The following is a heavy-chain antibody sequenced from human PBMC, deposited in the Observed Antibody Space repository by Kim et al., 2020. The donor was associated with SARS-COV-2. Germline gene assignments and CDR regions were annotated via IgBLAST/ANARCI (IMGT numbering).Heavy chain of an antibody. CDR3: ARGGGGYCSGGSCDSVGMDV. D-gene: IGHD2-15*01. J-gene: IGHJ6*02. Sequence: RVTIARDNSKNTLYLQMNSLRAEDTAVYYCARGGGGYCSGGSCDSVGMDVWGQGTTVTVSS. V-gene: IGHV3-66*01.